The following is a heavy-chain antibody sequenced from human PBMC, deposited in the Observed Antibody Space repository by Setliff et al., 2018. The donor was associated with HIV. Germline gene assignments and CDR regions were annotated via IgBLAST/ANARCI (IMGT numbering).Heavy chain of an antibody. J-gene: IGHJ4*02. Sequence: SVKVSCKASEDTFDSYTIHWVRQTPGQGLEWVGRTIPVLSMSNFALKFQGRGSIFADKSTSTAYLGLNGLTSEDTAIYYCATSFGSGVAPFDNWGQGTLVTVSS. D-gene: IGHD3-10*01. V-gene: IGHV1-69*02. CDR1: EDTFDSYT. CDR2: TIPVLSMS. CDR3: ATSFGSGVAPFDN.